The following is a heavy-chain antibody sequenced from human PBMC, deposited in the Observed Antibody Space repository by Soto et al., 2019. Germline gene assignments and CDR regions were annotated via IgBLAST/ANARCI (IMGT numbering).Heavy chain of an antibody. CDR2: ISYDGSNK. J-gene: IGHJ1*01. Sequence: GGSLRLSCAASGFTFSSYGMHWVRQAPGKGLEWVAVISYDGSNKYYADSVKGRFTISRDNSKNTLYLQMNSLRAEDTAVYYCAKDLLRYYDSSGYWEYFQHWGQGTLVTVSS. V-gene: IGHV3-30*18. CDR3: AKDLLRYYDSSGYWEYFQH. CDR1: GFTFSSYG. D-gene: IGHD3-22*01.